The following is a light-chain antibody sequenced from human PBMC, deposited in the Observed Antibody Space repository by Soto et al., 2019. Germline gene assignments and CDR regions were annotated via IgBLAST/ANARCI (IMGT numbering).Light chain of an antibody. CDR2: DVS. Sequence: QLVLSQPPSASGTPGQRVTISCSGTSSDVGGSDHVNWYQQHPGKAPKLMIFDVSNRPSGVSTRFSGSKSGNAASLTISGLQAEDEADYYCNSYTSSSTYVFGTGTKLTVL. V-gene: IGLV2-14*03. CDR3: NSYTSSSTYV. J-gene: IGLJ1*01. CDR1: SSDVGGSDH.